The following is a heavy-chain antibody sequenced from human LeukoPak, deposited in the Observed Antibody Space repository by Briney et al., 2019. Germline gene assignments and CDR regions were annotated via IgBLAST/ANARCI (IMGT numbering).Heavy chain of an antibody. CDR2: INLDGTEE. Sequence: GGSLRLSCAASGYVFSTYWMTWVRQVPGKGLEWVANINLDGTEEHYVDSSLKGRFTISRDNAQNSLYLQMTSLRVEDTAVYYCASGRHDFLHWGQGTLVTVSS. J-gene: IGHJ4*02. CDR1: GYVFSTYW. D-gene: IGHD3/OR15-3a*01. CDR3: ASGRHDFLH. V-gene: IGHV3-7*01.